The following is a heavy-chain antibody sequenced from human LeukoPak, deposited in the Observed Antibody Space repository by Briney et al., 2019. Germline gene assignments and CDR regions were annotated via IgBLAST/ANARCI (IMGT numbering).Heavy chain of an antibody. J-gene: IGHJ4*02. Sequence: PGESLKISCKGSGYIFTNNWIGWVRQMPGQGLEWMGIIYPGDSETRYSPSFEGQVTISADKSITTAYLQWYSLKASDTAMYYCARHRDHFDPDFWGQGTLVTVSS. D-gene: IGHD3-9*01. CDR1: GYIFTNNW. CDR3: ARHRDHFDPDF. CDR2: IYPGDSET. V-gene: IGHV5-51*01.